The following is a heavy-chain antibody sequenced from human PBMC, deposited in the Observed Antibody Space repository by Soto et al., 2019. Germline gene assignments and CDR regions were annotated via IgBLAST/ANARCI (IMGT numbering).Heavy chain of an antibody. CDR1: GFTFSSYW. D-gene: IGHD1-26*01. CDR2: INSDGTHT. Sequence: EVQLVESGGGLVHPGGSLTLSCAASGFTFSSYWMHWVRQVPGKGLVWVSHINSDGTHTTYADSVKGRFTISRDNAKNTLYLQMISRHAEDTAVYYCVSVDFGLGIDYGGLGTLVTVSS. V-gene: IGHV3-74*03. J-gene: IGHJ4*02. CDR3: VSVDFGLGIDY.